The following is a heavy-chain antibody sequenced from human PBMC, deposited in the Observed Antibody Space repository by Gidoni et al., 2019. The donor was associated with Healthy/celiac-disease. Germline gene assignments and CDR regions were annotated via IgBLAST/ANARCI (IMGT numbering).Heavy chain of an antibody. V-gene: IGHV1-69*01. Sequence: GGTFTGYASGWVGQAHGQGREWMGGTIHIFGTAKYAQKCQGRVTITADESTSTAYMELSSLRSEDTDVYDWARGRTRYYFDYWGQGTLVTVSS. CDR3: ARGRTRYYFDY. CDR2: TIHIFGTA. CDR1: GGTFTGYA. J-gene: IGHJ4*02.